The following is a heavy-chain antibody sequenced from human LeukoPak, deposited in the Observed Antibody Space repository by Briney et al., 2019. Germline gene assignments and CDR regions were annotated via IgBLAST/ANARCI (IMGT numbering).Heavy chain of an antibody. CDR2: INHSGST. D-gene: IGHD3-10*01. J-gene: IGHJ4*02. CDR3: ARGQGWFGELFFDY. V-gene: IGHV4-34*01. Sequence: PSETLSLICAVYGGSFSGYYWSWIRQPPGKGLEWIGEINHSGSTNYNPSLKSRVTISVDTSKNQFSLKLSSVTAADTAVYYCARGQGWFGELFFDYWGQGTLVTVSS. CDR1: GGSFSGYY.